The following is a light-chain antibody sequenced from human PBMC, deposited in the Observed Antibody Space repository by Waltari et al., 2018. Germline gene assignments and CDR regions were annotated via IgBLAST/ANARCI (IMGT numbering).Light chain of an antibody. Sequence: QSALTQPASVSVSPGQSITISCPGTSSDVGSYYYVPWYQQHPGKAPKLMIYEVSNRPSGVSSRFSGSKSGNTASLTISGLQAEDEADYYCSSYTSSSSYVFGTGTKVTVL. CDR1: SSDVGSYYY. CDR3: SSYTSSSSYV. V-gene: IGLV2-14*01. CDR2: EVS. J-gene: IGLJ1*01.